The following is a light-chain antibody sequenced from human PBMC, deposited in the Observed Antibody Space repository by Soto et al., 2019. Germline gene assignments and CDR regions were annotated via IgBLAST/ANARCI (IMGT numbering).Light chain of an antibody. J-gene: IGKJ1*01. V-gene: IGKV1-5*03. CDR3: QHYKESST. CDR2: EAS. Sequence: DIPMTQSPSTLSASVGDRVTITCRASQSISSWLAWYQQKPGKAPKLLIYEASSSEIGVPPRFSGSGFGTEFTLTISSLQPEDFATYYCQHYKESSTFGQGTRLEIK. CDR1: QSISSW.